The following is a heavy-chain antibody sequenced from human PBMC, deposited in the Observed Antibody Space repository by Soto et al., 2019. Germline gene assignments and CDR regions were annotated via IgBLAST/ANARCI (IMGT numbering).Heavy chain of an antibody. D-gene: IGHD3-3*01. CDR2: IYYSGST. CDR1: QESVSSATYS. V-gene: IGHV4-61*01. Sequence: TVYQESVSSATYSWTWIRQPTGKGLEWIGYIYYSGSTNYNPSLKSRVTISVDTSKNQFSLKLSSVTAADTAVYYCARAHYDFWSGYPYNYGMDVWGQGTTVT. CDR3: ARAHYDFWSGYPYNYGMDV. J-gene: IGHJ6*02.